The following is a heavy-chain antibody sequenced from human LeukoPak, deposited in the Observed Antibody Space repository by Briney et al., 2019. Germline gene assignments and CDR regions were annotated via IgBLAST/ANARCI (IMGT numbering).Heavy chain of an antibody. D-gene: IGHD2-8*01. CDR3: VRVNNGYAKDFEY. J-gene: IGHJ4*02. V-gene: IGHV3-21*01. CDR2: ISSSSSYI. Sequence: GGSLRLSCAASGFTFSSYSMNWVRQAPGKGLEWVSSISSSSSYIYYADSVKGRFTISRDNAKNSLYLQMNSLRAEDTAVYYCVRVNNGYAKDFEYWGQGTLVTVSS. CDR1: GFTFSSYS.